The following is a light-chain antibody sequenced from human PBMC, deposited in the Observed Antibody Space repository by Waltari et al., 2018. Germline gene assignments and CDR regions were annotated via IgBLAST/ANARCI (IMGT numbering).Light chain of an antibody. CDR3: AAWDDSLYGRV. J-gene: IGLJ2*01. Sequence: QSVLTQPPSASGTPGQTVSISCSGGSSNIAVNTVNWYQQLPGMAPKLLINGNNHRPAGVPDRFSGSKSGTSASLALSGLQSEDEADYYCAAWDDSLYGRVFGGGTKLTVL. CDR1: SSNIAVNT. CDR2: GNN. V-gene: IGLV1-44*01.